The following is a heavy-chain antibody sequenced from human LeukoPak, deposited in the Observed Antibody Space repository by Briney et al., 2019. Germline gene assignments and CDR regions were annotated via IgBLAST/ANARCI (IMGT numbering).Heavy chain of an antibody. CDR2: IDYSAST. CDR3: ARDSRRELLHAFDI. D-gene: IGHD1-26*01. Sequence: PSETLSLTCTVSGGSISTYYWSWIRQPPGKGLEWIAYIDYSASTNYNPSLKSRVTISVDTPKNQFSLKLSSVTAADTAVYYCARDSRRELLHAFDIWGQGTMVTVSS. CDR1: GGSISTYY. J-gene: IGHJ3*02. V-gene: IGHV4-59*01.